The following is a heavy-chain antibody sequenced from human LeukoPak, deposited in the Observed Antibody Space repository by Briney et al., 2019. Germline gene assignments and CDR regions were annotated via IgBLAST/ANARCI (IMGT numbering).Heavy chain of an antibody. CDR3: ARGWYNWNGLHYYYGMDV. J-gene: IGHJ6*04. D-gene: IGHD1-1*01. Sequence: PSETLSLTCTVSGGSISSYYWSWIRQPPGKGLEWIGYIYYSGSTNYNPSLKSRVTISVDTSKNQFSLKLSSVTAADTAVYYCARGWYNWNGLHYYYGMDVWGKGTTVTVSS. CDR1: GGSISSYY. CDR2: IYYSGST. V-gene: IGHV4-59*01.